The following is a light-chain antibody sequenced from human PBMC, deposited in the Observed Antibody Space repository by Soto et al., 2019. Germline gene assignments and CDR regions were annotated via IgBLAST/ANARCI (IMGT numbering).Light chain of an antibody. CDR2: AAT. Sequence: DIQMTQSPSSVSASVGDIVPISCRSSQAVSTYLAWYQQKPGKPPSLLIYAATTLQSGVPSRFSGSVSGTDFTLTITILQPEDFATYYFQQADTRPRTFGQGTTLENK. J-gene: IGKJ2*02. CDR3: QQADTRPRT. V-gene: IGKV1-12*01. CDR1: QAVSTY.